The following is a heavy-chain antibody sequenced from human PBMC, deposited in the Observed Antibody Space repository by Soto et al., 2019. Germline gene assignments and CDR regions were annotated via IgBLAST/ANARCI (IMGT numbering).Heavy chain of an antibody. D-gene: IGHD6-6*01. CDR2: IYYSGST. J-gene: IGHJ4*02. CDR3: ARAEYSSSLGY. Sequence: QVQLQESGPGLVKPSQTLSLTCTVSGGAISSGDYYWSWIRQPPGKGLEWIGYIYYSGSTYYNPVLTSRVTISVERSKNHFSLKLGSVTAADTGVYYCARAEYSSSLGYWGQGALVTVSS. CDR1: GGAISSGDYY. V-gene: IGHV4-30-4*01.